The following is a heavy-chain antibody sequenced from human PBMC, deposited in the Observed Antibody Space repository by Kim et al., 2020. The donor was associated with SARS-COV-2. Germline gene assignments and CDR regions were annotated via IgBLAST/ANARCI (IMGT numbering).Heavy chain of an antibody. CDR3: ARDPGDVAGLSTAMVGIGAFDI. D-gene: IGHD5-18*01. V-gene: IGHV6-1*01. Sequence: SQTLSLTCAISGDSVSSNSAAWNWIRQSPSRGLEWLGRTYYRSKWYNDYAVSVKSRITINPDTSKNQFSLQLNSVTPEDTAVYYCARDPGDVAGLSTAMVGIGAFDIWGQGTMVTVSS. CDR1: GDSVSSNSAA. CDR2: TYYRSKWYN. J-gene: IGHJ3*02.